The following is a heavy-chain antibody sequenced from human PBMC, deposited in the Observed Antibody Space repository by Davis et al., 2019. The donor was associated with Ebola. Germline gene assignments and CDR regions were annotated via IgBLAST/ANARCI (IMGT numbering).Heavy chain of an antibody. CDR2: IEHHGRT. Sequence: PSETLSLTCTVSGASFSPYYWSWIRQPPGKGLEWIGYIEHHGRTEYIPSLMSRVTISVDTSKNQFSLKLSSVTAADTAVYYCARDDPYYYDSSGYYPIGAFDIWGQGTMVTVSS. V-gene: IGHV4-59*12. CDR1: GASFSPYY. D-gene: IGHD3-22*01. J-gene: IGHJ3*02. CDR3: ARDDPYYYDSSGYYPIGAFDI.